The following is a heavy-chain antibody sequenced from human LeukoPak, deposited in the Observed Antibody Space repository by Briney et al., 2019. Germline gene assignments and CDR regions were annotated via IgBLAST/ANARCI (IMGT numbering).Heavy chain of an antibody. CDR2: IREDGTEI. Sequence: GGSLRLSCAASGFTFSSPWMNWVRQAPGKGLEWVANIREDGTEIYYMDSVKGRFTISRDNAKNSLYLQMNSLRAEDTAVYYCARGVYSIDYWGQGTLVTVSS. CDR1: GFTFSSPW. CDR3: ARGVYSIDY. J-gene: IGHJ4*02. V-gene: IGHV3-7*01. D-gene: IGHD2-15*01.